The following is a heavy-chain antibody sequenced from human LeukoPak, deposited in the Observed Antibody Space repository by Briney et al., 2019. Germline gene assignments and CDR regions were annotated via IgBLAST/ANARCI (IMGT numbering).Heavy chain of an antibody. Sequence: VASVKVSCKASGYTFTSYGISWVRQAPGQGLEWMGWISAYNGNTNYAQKLQGRVTMTTDTSTSTAYMELRSLRSDDTAVYYCARDQQLLLTAPFDPWGQGTLVTVSS. D-gene: IGHD2-15*01. V-gene: IGHV1-18*01. CDR1: GYTFTSYG. J-gene: IGHJ5*02. CDR2: ISAYNGNT. CDR3: ARDQQLLLTAPFDP.